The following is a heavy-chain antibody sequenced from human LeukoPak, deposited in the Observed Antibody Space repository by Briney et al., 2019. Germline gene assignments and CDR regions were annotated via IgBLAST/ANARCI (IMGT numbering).Heavy chain of an antibody. CDR1: GGSISSYY. J-gene: IGHJ6*02. D-gene: IGHD3-10*01. CDR2: IYYSGIT. V-gene: IGHV4-59*01. Sequence: EPSETLSLTCTVSGGSISSYYWNWIRQPPGKGLEWIGYIYYSGITSYNPSLKSRVTISVDTSKNQFSLKLNSVTAADTAVYYCARVLYYYGPPPPPHFGMDVWGHGTTVTVSS. CDR3: ARVLYYYGPPPPPHFGMDV.